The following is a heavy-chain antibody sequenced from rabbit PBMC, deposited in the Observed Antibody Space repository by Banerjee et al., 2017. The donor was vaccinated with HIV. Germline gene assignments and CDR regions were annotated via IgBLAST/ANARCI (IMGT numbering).Heavy chain of an antibody. Sequence: QEQLEESGGDLVKPEGSLTLTCTASGFSFSNKYVMCWVRQAPGKGLEWIACINTSSGNTVYATWAKGRFTISRTSSTTVALQMTSLTAADTATYFCAREYASSSGYPYFNLWGPGTLVTVS. CDR1: GFSFSNKYV. CDR2: INTSSGNT. J-gene: IGHJ4*01. CDR3: AREYASSSGYPYFNL. D-gene: IGHD1-1*01. V-gene: IGHV1S45*01.